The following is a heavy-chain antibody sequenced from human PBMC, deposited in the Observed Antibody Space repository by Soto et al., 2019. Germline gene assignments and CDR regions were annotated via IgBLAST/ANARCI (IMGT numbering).Heavy chain of an antibody. V-gene: IGHV1-18*01. CDR2: ISAYNGDT. CDR3: ARDGEYSSGWYGSEWFDP. Sequence: QVQLVQSGAEVKKPGASVKVSCKASGYTFTSYGISWVRQAPGQGLEWMGWISAYNGDTNYAQKLQGRVTMTTDTTMRTAYMELRSLRSDDTAVYYCARDGEYSSGWYGSEWFDPWGQGTLVTVSS. D-gene: IGHD6-19*01. CDR1: GYTFTSYG. J-gene: IGHJ5*02.